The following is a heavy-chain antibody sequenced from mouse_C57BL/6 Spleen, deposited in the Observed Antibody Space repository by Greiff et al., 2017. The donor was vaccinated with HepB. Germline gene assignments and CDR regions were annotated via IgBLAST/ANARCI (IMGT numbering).Heavy chain of an antibody. CDR3: DRALSGTRWFAY. Sequence: EVQLVESGAELVKPGASVKLSCTASGFNINDYYMHWVKQRTEQGLEWIGRIDPEDGETKYAPKFQGKATITADTSSNTAYLQLNSLTSEDTAVYYCDRALSGTRWFAYWGQGTLVTV. CDR1: GFNINDYY. CDR2: IDPEDGET. V-gene: IGHV14-2*01. J-gene: IGHJ3*01. D-gene: IGHD4-1*01.